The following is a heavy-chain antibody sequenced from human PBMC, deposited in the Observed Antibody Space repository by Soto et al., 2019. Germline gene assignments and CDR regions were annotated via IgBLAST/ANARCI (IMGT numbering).Heavy chain of an antibody. CDR2: ISSDGDIT. Sequence: GALRLSCSASGFTFSEYSMHWVRQAPGKGLQYVSTISSDGDITYYADSVKGRFTISRDNSKNTLYLQMNSLRPEDTAVYYCVKVSTFYDILTGYYSTNFFDPWGQGTLVTVSS. D-gene: IGHD3-9*01. CDR1: GFTFSEYS. V-gene: IGHV3-64D*06. CDR3: VKVSTFYDILTGYYSTNFFDP. J-gene: IGHJ5*02.